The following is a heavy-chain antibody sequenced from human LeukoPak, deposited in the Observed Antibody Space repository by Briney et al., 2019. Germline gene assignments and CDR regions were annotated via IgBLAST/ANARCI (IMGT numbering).Heavy chain of an antibody. CDR2: INPNSGCT. V-gene: IGHV1-2*02. J-gene: IGHJ5*02. CDR3: AREWEGGTVTTAWFDP. Sequence: GASVKVSCKASGYTFTGYYMHWVRQAPGQGLEWMGWINPNSGCTNYAQKFQGRVTMTRDTSISTAYMELSRLRSDDTAVYYCAREWEGGTVTTAWFDPWGQGTLVTVSS. D-gene: IGHD4-17*01. CDR1: GYTFTGYY.